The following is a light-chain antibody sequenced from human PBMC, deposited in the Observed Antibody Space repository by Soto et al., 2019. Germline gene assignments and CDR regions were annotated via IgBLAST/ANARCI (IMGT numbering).Light chain of an antibody. CDR2: RNN. J-gene: IGLJ2*01. V-gene: IGLV1-47*01. Sequence: QSVLTQPPSASGTPGQRVTFSCSGSSFNIGSNYVYWYQQLPGTAPKLLIYRNNQRPSGVPDRFSGSKSGTSASLAISGLRSEDEADYYCAAWDDSLSGWVFGGGTKLTVL. CDR1: SFNIGSNY. CDR3: AAWDDSLSGWV.